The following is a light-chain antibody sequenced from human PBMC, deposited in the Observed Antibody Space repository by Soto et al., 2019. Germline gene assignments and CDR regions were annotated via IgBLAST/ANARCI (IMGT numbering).Light chain of an antibody. CDR2: GAS. CDR3: QHHDNWPWT. J-gene: IGKJ1*01. Sequence: MGMTQSPATLSVSPGEGATLSCRASQSIGDNLAWYQQKPGQPPMLLIYGASTRAAGAPARFSGSGSGTEFPLTISSLQSEDFAVYYCQHHDNWPWTFGQGTKVEIK. V-gene: IGKV3-15*01. CDR1: QSIGDN.